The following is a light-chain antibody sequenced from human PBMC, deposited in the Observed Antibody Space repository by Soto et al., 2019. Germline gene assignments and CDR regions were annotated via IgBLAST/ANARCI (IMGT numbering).Light chain of an antibody. CDR1: SSDVGGFNY. Sequence: QSALTQPASVSGSPGQSIAISCTRTSSDVGGFNYVSLYQQHPGKAPKLLIYDVSSRPSGCSDRFSGSKSGNTASLTISGLQAEHEADYYCASYTTRPTYVFGAGTKVTVL. CDR3: ASYTTRPTYV. J-gene: IGLJ1*01. V-gene: IGLV2-14*03. CDR2: DVS.